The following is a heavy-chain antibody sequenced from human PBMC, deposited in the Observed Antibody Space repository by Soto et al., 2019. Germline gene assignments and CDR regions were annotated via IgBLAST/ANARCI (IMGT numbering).Heavy chain of an antibody. CDR2: INHSGST. V-gene: IGHV4-34*01. CDR1: GGSFSGYY. D-gene: IGHD2-2*01. Sequence: QVQLQQWGAGLLKPSETLSLTCAVYGGSFSGYYWSWIRQPPGKGLEWIGEINHSGSTNYNPSLKSRVTISVDTSKHQFSLKLSSVTAADTAVYYCARRPRYCSSTSCYLVYYYMDVWGKGTTVTVSS. J-gene: IGHJ6*03. CDR3: ARRPRYCSSTSCYLVYYYMDV.